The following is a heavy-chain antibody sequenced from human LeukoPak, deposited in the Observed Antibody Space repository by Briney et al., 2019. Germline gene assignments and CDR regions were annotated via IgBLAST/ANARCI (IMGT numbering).Heavy chain of an antibody. Sequence: GGSLRLSCAASGFAFSDYSMNWVRQAPGKGLEWVSSISRSSRHVYYAGSVKGRFTISRDNAKNSLYLQMNSLRAEDMAVYFCVRDLMGSGSTTADLHHWGQGTLVTVSS. CDR3: VRDLMGSGSTTADLHH. V-gene: IGHV3-21*01. CDR2: ISRSSRHV. CDR1: GFAFSDYS. J-gene: IGHJ1*01. D-gene: IGHD1-1*01.